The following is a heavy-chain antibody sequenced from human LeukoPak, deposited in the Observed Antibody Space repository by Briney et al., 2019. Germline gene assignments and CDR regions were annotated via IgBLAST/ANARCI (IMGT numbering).Heavy chain of an antibody. CDR3: TTDQIRPLLLWFGEIGDY. CDR1: GFTFSNAW. V-gene: IGHV3-15*01. J-gene: IGHJ4*02. CDR2: IKSKTDGGTT. D-gene: IGHD3-10*01. Sequence: GGSLRLSCAASGFTFSNAWMSWVRQAPGKGLEWVGRIKSKTDGGTTDYAAPVKGGFTISRDDSKNTLYLQMNSLKTEDTAVYYCTTDQIRPLLLWFGEIGDYWGQGTLVTVSS.